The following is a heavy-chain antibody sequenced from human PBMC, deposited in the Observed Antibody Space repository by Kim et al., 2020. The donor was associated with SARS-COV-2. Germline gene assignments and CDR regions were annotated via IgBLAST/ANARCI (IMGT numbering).Heavy chain of an antibody. Sequence: SETLSLTCTVSGGSISSSSYYWGWIRQPPGKGLEWIGDIYYSGNTYYNPSLKSRVTISVATSENQFSLKLSSVTAADTAVYCCARRFIAARWGYFDYWGQGTLVTVSS. V-gene: IGHV4-39*01. CDR3: ARRFIAARWGYFDY. CDR1: GGSISSSSYY. CDR2: IYYSGNT. J-gene: IGHJ4*02. D-gene: IGHD6-6*01.